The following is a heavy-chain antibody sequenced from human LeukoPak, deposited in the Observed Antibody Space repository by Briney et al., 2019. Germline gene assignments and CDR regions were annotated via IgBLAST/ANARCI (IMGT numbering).Heavy chain of an antibody. D-gene: IGHD3-16*02. CDR3: ARAKDNYRGNDAFDI. Sequence: PSETLSLTCTDSGGSISSYYWSWLRQSAGKGLEWIGRIYASGSTNYNPSLKSRVTMSVDTSKNQFSLKLSSVSAADTAVYYCARAKDNYRGNDAFDIWGQGTMVTVSS. J-gene: IGHJ3*02. CDR1: GGSISSYY. V-gene: IGHV4-4*07. CDR2: IYASGST.